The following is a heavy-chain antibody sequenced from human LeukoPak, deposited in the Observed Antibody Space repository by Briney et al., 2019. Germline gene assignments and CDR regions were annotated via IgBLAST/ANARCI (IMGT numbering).Heavy chain of an antibody. CDR2: VSGSGSTV. CDR3: VRQFAS. Sequence: GGSLRLSCAASGFTFRSYWMSWVRQAPGKRLEWVAYVSGSGSTVYYADSVKGRFTVSRDNGKSSLYLQMNSLRVEDTALYYCVRQFASWGQGTLVTVSS. V-gene: IGHV3-48*01. J-gene: IGHJ4*02. CDR1: GFTFRSYW.